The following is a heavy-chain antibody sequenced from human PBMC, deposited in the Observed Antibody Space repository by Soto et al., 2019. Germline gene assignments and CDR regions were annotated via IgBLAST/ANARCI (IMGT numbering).Heavy chain of an antibody. Sequence: GASVKVSCKASGFTFTSSAVQWVRQAPGQGLEWMGWISAYNGNTNYAQKLQGRVTMTTDTSTSTAYMELRSLRSDDTAVYYCARGFKNARITMVRGGSDVWGQGTTVTVSS. CDR3: ARGFKNARITMVRGGSDV. V-gene: IGHV1-18*01. CDR2: ISAYNGNT. D-gene: IGHD3-10*01. CDR1: GFTFTSSA. J-gene: IGHJ6*02.